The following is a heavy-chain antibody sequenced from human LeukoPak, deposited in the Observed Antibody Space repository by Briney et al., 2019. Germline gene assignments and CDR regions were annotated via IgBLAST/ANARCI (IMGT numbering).Heavy chain of an antibody. CDR2: ISSSSSYI. J-gene: IGHJ4*02. CDR1: GFTFSSYS. CDR3: ARGAAGGNYFDY. V-gene: IGHV3-21*01. Sequence: GGSLRLSCAASGFTFSSYSMNWVRQAPGKGLEWVSSISSSSSYIYYADSVKGRFTISRDNAKNSLYLQMNSLRAEDTAVYYCARGAAGGNYFDYWGQGTLVTVSS. D-gene: IGHD4-23*01.